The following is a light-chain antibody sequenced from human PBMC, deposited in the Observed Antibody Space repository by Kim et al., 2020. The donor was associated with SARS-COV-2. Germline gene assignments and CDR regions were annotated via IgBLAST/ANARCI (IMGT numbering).Light chain of an antibody. J-gene: IGLJ1*01. V-gene: IGLV6-57*02. CDR3: QSYDSSNYV. CDR2: EDN. CDR1: SGSIASNY. Sequence: KTVTISCTSSSGSIASNYVQWYQQRPGSAPTTVIYEDNQRPSGVPDRISGSIDSSSNSASLTISGLKTEDEADYYCQSYDSSNYVFGTGTKVTVL.